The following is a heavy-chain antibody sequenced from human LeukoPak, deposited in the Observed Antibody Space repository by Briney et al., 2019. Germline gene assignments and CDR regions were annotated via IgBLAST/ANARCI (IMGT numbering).Heavy chain of an antibody. CDR3: ARGAPDTAMDY. Sequence: PGGSLRLSCAASGFTFSNAWMNWVRQAPGKGLEWVSSISSSSSYIYYADSVKGRFTISRDNAKNSLYLQMNSLRAEDTAVYYCARGAPDTAMDYWGQGTLVTVSS. D-gene: IGHD5-18*01. J-gene: IGHJ4*02. V-gene: IGHV3-21*01. CDR2: ISSSSSYI. CDR1: GFTFSNAW.